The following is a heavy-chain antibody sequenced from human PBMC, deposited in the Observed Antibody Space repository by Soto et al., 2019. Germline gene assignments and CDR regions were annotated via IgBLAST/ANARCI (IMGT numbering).Heavy chain of an antibody. CDR3: ARSGYCSGGSCYYFDY. CDR1: GDSVSSNSAA. V-gene: IGHV6-1*01. Sequence: SQTLSLTCAISGDSVSSNSAAWNWIRQSPSRGLEWLGRTYYRSKWYNDYAVSVKSRITINPDTSKNQFSLQLNSVTPEDTAVNYCARSGYCSGGSCYYFDYWGQGALVTVSS. D-gene: IGHD2-15*01. CDR2: TYYRSKWYN. J-gene: IGHJ4*02.